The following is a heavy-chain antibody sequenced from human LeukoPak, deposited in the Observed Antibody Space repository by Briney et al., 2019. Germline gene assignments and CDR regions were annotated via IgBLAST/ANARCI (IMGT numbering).Heavy chain of an antibody. D-gene: IGHD1-26*01. J-gene: IGHJ4*02. CDR3: VRDLGGRSGH. CDR1: GFTFSSYV. CDR2: ISHDGFI. V-gene: IGHV3-74*01. Sequence: GGSLRLSCETAGFTFSSYVMHWVRRTPGKGLVWVSRISHDGFISYADSVKGRFTISRDNAKNTLILQMNSLRAEDTAVYYCVRDLGGRSGHWGQGTLVTVSS.